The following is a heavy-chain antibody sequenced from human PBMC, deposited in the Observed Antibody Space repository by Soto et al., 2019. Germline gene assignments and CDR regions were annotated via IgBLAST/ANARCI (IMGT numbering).Heavy chain of an antibody. V-gene: IGHV1-69*13. CDR1: GGTFSSYA. CDR3: ARDAYPDPQLDQPYYYGMDV. J-gene: IGHJ6*02. CDR2: IIPIFGTA. D-gene: IGHD6-6*01. Sequence: SVKVSCKASGGTFSSYAISWVRQAPGQGLEWMGGIIPIFGTANYAQKFQGRVTITADESTSTAYMELSSLRSEDTAVYYCARDAYPDPQLDQPYYYGMDVWGQGTTVTVSS.